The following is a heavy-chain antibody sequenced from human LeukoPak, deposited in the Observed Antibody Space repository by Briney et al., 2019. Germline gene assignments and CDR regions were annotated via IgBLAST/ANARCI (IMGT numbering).Heavy chain of an antibody. CDR3: ARVGLPTVTHAPFDY. D-gene: IGHD4-17*01. CDR2: INHSGST. V-gene: IGHV4-34*01. CDR1: GGSFSGYY. J-gene: IGHJ4*02. Sequence: PSETLSLTCAVYGGSFSGYYWSWIRQPPGKGLEWIGEINHSGSTNYNPSLKSRVTISVDTSKNQFSLKLSSETAADTAVYYCARVGLPTVTHAPFDYWGQGTLVTVSS.